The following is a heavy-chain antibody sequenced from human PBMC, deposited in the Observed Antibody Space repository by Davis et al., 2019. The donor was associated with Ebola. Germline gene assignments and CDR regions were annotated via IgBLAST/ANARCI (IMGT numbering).Heavy chain of an antibody. V-gene: IGHV3-48*02. CDR1: GFTFRSYS. D-gene: IGHD6-13*01. CDR2: ISSSSSTI. Sequence: GESLKTSCAASGFTFRSYSMNWVRPAPGKGLEWVSYISSSSSTIYYADSVKGRFIISRDNAKTSLYMQMNSLRDEDTAVYFCARDGAAAGYDWGQGTLVTVSS. CDR3: ARDGAAAGYD. J-gene: IGHJ4*02.